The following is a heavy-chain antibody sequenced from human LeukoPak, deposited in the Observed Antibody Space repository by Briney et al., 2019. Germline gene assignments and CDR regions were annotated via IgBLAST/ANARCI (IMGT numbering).Heavy chain of an antibody. CDR2: INHSGST. CDR3: ARGPSHVDIVATIRSPFDY. J-gene: IGHJ4*02. D-gene: IGHD5-12*01. CDR1: GGSFSGYY. V-gene: IGHV4-34*01. Sequence: PSETLSLTCAVYGGSFSGYYWSWIRHPPGKGLEWIGEINHSGSTNYNPSLKSRVTISVDTSKNQFSLKLSSVTAADAAVYYCARGPSHVDIVATIRSPFDYWGQGTLVTVSS.